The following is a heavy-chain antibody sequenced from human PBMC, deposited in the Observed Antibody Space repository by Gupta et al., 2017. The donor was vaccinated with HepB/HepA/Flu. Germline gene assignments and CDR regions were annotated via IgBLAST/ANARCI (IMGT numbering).Heavy chain of an antibody. Sequence: QAQLVESGGGVVQPGRSLRLSCAASGFTFSSYGMHWVRQAPGKGLEWVTLISRDGTKTYYADSVKGRFTISRDNSKNTLFRQTERLRIDDTAVEFCAQADSGDYDDGQGWGQGSRVTVSS. D-gene: IGHD4-17*01. V-gene: IGHV3-30*03. CDR2: ISRDGTKT. CDR3: AQADSGDYDDGQG. J-gene: IGHJ4*02. CDR1: GFTFSSYG.